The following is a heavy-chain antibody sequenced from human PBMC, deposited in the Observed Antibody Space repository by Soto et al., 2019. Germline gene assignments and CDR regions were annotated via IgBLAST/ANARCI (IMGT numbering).Heavy chain of an antibody. D-gene: IGHD6-19*01. CDR3: ARELPSRYSSGWYCDY. V-gene: IGHV4-61*01. CDR2: IYYSGST. Sequence: QVQLQESGSGLVKPSETLSLTCTVSGGSVSSGSYYWSWIRQPPGKGLEWIGYIYYSGSTNYNPSLKSRVTISVDTSKNQFSLKLSSVTAADTAVYYCARELPSRYSSGWYCDYWGQGTLVTVSS. CDR1: GGSVSSGSYY. J-gene: IGHJ4*02.